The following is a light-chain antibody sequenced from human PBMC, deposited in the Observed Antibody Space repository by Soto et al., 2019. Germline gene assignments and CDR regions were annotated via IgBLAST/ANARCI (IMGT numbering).Light chain of an antibody. CDR3: AVWDDSLNGRV. Sequence: QSVLTQPPSASGTPGQRVTISCSGSSSNIGSNPVNWYQQLPGTAPKLLIYSNNQRPSGVPDRFSGSKSGTSASLAISGLQSEDEADYYCAVWDDSLNGRVFGTGTKLTVL. V-gene: IGLV1-44*01. J-gene: IGLJ1*01. CDR1: SSNIGSNP. CDR2: SNN.